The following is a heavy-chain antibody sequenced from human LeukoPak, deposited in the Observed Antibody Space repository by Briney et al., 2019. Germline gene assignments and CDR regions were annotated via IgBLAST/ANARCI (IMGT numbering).Heavy chain of an antibody. CDR3: ARDHMPGDVVRGLITYYFDY. J-gene: IGHJ4*02. D-gene: IGHD3-10*01. CDR1: GFTFSSYA. CDR2: ISYDGSNK. V-gene: IGHV3-30*04. Sequence: GGSLRLSCAASGFTFSSYAMHWVRQAPGKGLEWVAVISYDGSNKYYADSVKGRFTISRDNSKNTLYLQMNSLRAEDTAVYYCARDHMPGDVVRGLITYYFDYWGQGTLVTVSS.